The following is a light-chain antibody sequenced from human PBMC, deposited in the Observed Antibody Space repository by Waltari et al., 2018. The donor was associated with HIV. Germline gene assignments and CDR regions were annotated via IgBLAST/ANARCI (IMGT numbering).Light chain of an antibody. CDR1: ISNIGSNT. CDR3: ATWDDSLNGPV. J-gene: IGLJ3*02. CDR2: TTI. Sequence: QSVLTQPPSASGTPGQRVTISCSGSISNIGSNTVNWYQQLPGPAPKLLIYTTIQRPPGVPDRFSGSKSGASASLAISGLQSDDEADYYWATWDDSLNGPVFGGGTKLTVL. V-gene: IGLV1-44*01.